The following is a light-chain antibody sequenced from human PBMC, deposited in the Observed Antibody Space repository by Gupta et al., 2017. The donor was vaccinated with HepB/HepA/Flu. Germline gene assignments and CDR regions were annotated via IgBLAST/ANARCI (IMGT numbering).Light chain of an antibody. CDR2: KAS. CDR1: QSLVYSDGDTN. CDR3: FQGTHWPS. Sequence: DGMLTQSPLSLPVTLGQPASISCRSNQSLVYSDGDTNLSWIQQRPGQSPRSLFYKASRRESGVPDRFSGSGSGTDFTLMIIRVAAEDVGVYFCFQGTHWPSFGQGTKVEIE. V-gene: IGKV2-30*01. J-gene: IGKJ1*01.